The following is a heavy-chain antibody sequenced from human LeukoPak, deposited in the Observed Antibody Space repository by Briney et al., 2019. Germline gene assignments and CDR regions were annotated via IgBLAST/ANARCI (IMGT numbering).Heavy chain of an antibody. CDR2: TNSSSYT. CDR1: GFTFSDYY. CDR3: ARDSWAAADPYYYYGMDV. J-gene: IGHJ6*04. D-gene: IGHD6-13*01. V-gene: IGHV3-11*06. Sequence: GGSLRLSCAASGFTFSDYYMSWIRQAPGKGLEWVSYTNSSSYTNYADSVKGRFTISRDNAKNSLYLQMNSLRAEDTAVYYCARDSWAAADPYYYYGMDVWGKGTTVTVSS.